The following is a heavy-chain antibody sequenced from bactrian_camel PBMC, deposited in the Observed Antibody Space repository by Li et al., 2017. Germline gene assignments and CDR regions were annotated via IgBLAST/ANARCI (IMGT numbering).Heavy chain of an antibody. CDR3: AYDPYGLGTEYFGY. J-gene: IGHJ6*01. V-gene: IGHV3S60*01. CDR1: GLTYSNYC. Sequence: HVQLVESGGGSVQSGGSLRLSCEASGLTYSNYCMGWFRQAPGKEREAVSSMHWSGGNSWYANSVKGRFTISRDNAKNTLYLQMNSLKSEDTALYYCAYDPYGLGTEYFGYWGQGTQVTVS. CDR2: MHWSGGNS. D-gene: IGHD5*01.